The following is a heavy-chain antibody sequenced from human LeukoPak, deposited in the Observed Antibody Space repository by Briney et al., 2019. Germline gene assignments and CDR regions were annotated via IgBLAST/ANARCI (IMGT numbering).Heavy chain of an antibody. D-gene: IGHD2-2*01. CDR3: ARVWRYCSSTSCSQYYFDY. J-gene: IGHJ4*02. V-gene: IGHV3-48*04. Sequence: GESLRLSCAASGFTFSSYSMNWVRQAPGKGLEWVSYISSSSSTIYYADSVKGRFTISRDNAKNSLYLQMNSLRAEDTAVYYCARVWRYCSSTSCSQYYFDYWGQGTLVTVSS. CDR1: GFTFSSYS. CDR2: ISSSSSTI.